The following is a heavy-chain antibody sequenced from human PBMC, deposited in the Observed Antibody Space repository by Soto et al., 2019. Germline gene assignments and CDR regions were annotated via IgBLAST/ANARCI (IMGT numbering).Heavy chain of an antibody. V-gene: IGHV3-9*01. CDR2: ISWNSGSI. J-gene: IGHJ3*02. Sequence: PVGSLRLSCAASGFTFDDYAMHWVRQAPGKGLEWVSGISWNSGSIGYADSVKGRFTISRDNAKNSLYLQMNSLRAEDTALYYCAKDTAMAPRGEDDAFDIWGQGTMVTVSS. CDR3: AKDTAMAPRGEDDAFDI. CDR1: GFTFDDYA. D-gene: IGHD5-18*01.